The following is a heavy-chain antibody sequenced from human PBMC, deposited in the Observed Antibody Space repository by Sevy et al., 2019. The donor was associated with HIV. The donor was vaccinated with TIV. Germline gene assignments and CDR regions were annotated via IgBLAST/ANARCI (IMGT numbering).Heavy chain of an antibody. J-gene: IGHJ6*02. V-gene: IGHV3-30*18. D-gene: IGHD3-9*01. CDR3: AKDFTGYNGMDV. CDR1: GISFTTSG. CDR2: ISYHGRDK. Sequence: GGSLRLSCIVSGISFTTSGMHWVRQAPGKGLERVAVISYHGRDKFYAESVKGRSTISRDNSKNMLYLQMNSLRAEDTGVYYCAKDFTGYNGMDVWGQGTMVTVSS.